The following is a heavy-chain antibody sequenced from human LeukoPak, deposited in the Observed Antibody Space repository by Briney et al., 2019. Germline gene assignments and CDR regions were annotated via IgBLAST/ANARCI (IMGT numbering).Heavy chain of an antibody. CDR2: IYHSGST. D-gene: IGHD3-10*01. CDR3: ARSKDGCVDY. CDR1: GYSISSGYY. J-gene: IGHJ4*02. V-gene: IGHV4-38-2*02. Sequence: PSETLSLTCTVSGYSISSGYYWGWIRRPPGKWLEWIGSIYHSGSTYYNPSLKSRVTISVDTSKNHFYLKLSSVTAADTAVYYCARSKDGCVDYWGQGSLVTVSS.